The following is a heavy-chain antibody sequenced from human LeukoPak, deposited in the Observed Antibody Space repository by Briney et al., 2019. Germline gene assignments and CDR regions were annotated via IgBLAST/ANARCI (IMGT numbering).Heavy chain of an antibody. CDR2: INPNSGGT. V-gene: IGHV1-2*04. Sequence: ASVKVSCKASGGTFSSYAISWVRQAPGQGLEWMGWINPNSGGTNYAQKFQGWVTMTRDTSISTAYMELSRLRSDDTAVYYCASGYGGNSGYFDYWGQGTLVTVSS. CDR3: ASGYGGNSGYFDY. D-gene: IGHD4-23*01. CDR1: GGTFSSYA. J-gene: IGHJ4*02.